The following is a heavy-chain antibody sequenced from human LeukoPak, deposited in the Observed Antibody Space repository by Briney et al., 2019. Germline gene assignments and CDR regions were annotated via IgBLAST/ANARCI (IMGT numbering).Heavy chain of an antibody. CDR1: RFSFSDYD. J-gene: IGHJ3*02. D-gene: IGHD1-1*01. V-gene: IGHV3-30*18. CDR2: ISSDGSRK. Sequence: GGSLRLSCRASRFSFSDYDMHWVRQAPGKGLEWVAVISSDGSRKHYGDSVKGRFTISRDNSESTLFLQMNSLRTDDTSVYFCAKYAYNWNAPDGFDIQGPGTLVTVSS. CDR3: AKYAYNWNAPDGFDI.